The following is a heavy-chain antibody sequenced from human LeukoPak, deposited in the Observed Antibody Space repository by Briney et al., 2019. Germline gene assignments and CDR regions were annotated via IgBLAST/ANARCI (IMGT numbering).Heavy chain of an antibody. CDR3: ARDSGYYYDSWWFDP. CDR2: IYTSGST. D-gene: IGHD3-22*01. CDR1: GGSISSSSYY. Sequence: SETLSLTCTVSGGSISSSSYYWSWIRQPAGKGLEWIGRIYTSGSTNYNPSLKSRVTMSADTSKNQFSLKLSSVTAADTAVYYCARDSGYYYDSWWFDPWGQGTLVTVSS. V-gene: IGHV4-61*02. J-gene: IGHJ5*02.